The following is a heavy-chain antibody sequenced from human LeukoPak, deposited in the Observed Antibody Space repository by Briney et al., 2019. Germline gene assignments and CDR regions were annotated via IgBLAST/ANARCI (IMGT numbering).Heavy chain of an antibody. CDR2: ISSSSSYI. J-gene: IGHJ4*02. Sequence: GGSLRLACAASGFTFSSYSMNWVRQAPGKGLEWVSSISSSSSYIYYADSVKGRFTISRDNAKNSLYLQMNSLRAEDTAVYYCAKDLEMAIFDYWGQGTLVTVSP. CDR1: GFTFSSYS. CDR3: AKDLEMAIFDY. V-gene: IGHV3-21*04. D-gene: IGHD5-24*01.